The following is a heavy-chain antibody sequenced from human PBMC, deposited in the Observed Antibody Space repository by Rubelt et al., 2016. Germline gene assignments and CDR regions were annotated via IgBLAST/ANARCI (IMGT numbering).Heavy chain of an antibody. CDR2: INQSGTT. CDR1: SSSISSYY. Sequence: QVQLQESGPGLVKPSETLSLTCIVSSSSISSYYWSWIRQSPGKGLEWIGEINQSGTTNYNPSLKRRVPLSVDASKNQFALKGRAVTAADTAVYYCAGQDVLTGYYSYMDVWGKGTTVSVSS. J-gene: IGHJ6*03. CDR3: AGQDVLTGYYSYMDV. V-gene: IGHV4-59*08. D-gene: IGHD3-9*01.